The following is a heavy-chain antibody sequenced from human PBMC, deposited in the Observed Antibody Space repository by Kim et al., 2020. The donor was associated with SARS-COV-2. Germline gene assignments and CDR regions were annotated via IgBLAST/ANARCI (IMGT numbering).Heavy chain of an antibody. Sequence: NYNPSLKSRVTISVDTSKNQFSLKLSSVTAADTAVYYCARGTRWGYYFDYWGQGTLVTVSS. V-gene: IGHV4-59*09. CDR3: ARGTRWGYYFDY. D-gene: IGHD3-16*01. J-gene: IGHJ4*02.